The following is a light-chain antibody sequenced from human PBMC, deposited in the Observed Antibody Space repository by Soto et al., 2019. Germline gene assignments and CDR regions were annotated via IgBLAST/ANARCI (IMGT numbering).Light chain of an antibody. J-gene: IGKJ2*01. Sequence: QSASVGDRVTITCRASQNIFTYLNWYQQRPGQAPNLLIYATSNLQSGVPSRFSGSGSGTDFTLTISSLQPEDFATYYCQHSYSSPTFGQGTKVDI. CDR1: QNIFTY. CDR3: QHSYSSPT. CDR2: ATS. V-gene: IGKV1-39*01.